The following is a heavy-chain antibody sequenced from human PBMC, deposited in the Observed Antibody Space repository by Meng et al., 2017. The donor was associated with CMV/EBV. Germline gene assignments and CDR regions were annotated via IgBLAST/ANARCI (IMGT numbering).Heavy chain of an antibody. V-gene: IGHV3-48*03. J-gene: IGHJ5*02. Sequence: GGSLRLSCAASGFTFSSYEMNWVRQAPGKGLEWVSYISSSGSTIYYADSVKGRFTISRDNSKNTLYLQMNSLRAEDTAVYYCARERRDISWFDPWGQGTLVTVSS. CDR3: ARERRDISWFDP. CDR2: ISSSGSTI. D-gene: IGHD2-15*01. CDR1: GFTFSSYE.